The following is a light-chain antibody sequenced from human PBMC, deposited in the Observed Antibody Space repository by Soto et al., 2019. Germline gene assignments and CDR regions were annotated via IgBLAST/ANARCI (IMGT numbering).Light chain of an antibody. CDR3: QQYGSSGT. CDR2: GAS. J-gene: IGKJ5*01. Sequence: EIVLPQSPATLSLSPGERATLSCRASQSVSSNLAWYQQKPGQAPRLLIYGASSRATGIPDRFSGSGSGTDFTLTISRLEPEDFAVYYCQQYGSSGTFGQGTRLEI. V-gene: IGKV3-20*01. CDR1: QSVSSN.